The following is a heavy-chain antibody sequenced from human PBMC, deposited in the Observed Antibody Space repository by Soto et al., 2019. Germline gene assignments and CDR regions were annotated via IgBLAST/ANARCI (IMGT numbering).Heavy chain of an antibody. J-gene: IGHJ2*01. CDR2: ITGSGERT. V-gene: IGHV3-23*01. D-gene: IGHD4-17*01. CDR3: AKEMGAIYGEYWVFDV. Sequence: EVQLLDSGGGLVQPGGSLRVSCAASGFPFSSYAMNWVRQAPGKGLEWVSGITGSGERTYYADSVKGRFTISRDNSENALYLQMNGLRVEDTAVYYCAKEMGAIYGEYWVFDVWGRGTLVTVSS. CDR1: GFPFSSYA.